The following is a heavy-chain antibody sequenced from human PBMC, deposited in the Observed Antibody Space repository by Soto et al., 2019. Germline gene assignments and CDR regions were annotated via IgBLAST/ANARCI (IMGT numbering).Heavy chain of an antibody. CDR3: ARFSPNAKVY. V-gene: IGHV1-8*01. CDR2: MNPNSGNT. CDR1: GYTFTSYD. Sequence: QVQLVQSGAEVKKPGASVKVSCKASGYTFTSYDINWVRQATGQGLEWMGWMNPNSGNTGYAQKFKXXVXMXXNTSISTAYMELSSLRSEDTAVYYCARFSPNAKVYWGQGTLVTVSS. J-gene: IGHJ4*02.